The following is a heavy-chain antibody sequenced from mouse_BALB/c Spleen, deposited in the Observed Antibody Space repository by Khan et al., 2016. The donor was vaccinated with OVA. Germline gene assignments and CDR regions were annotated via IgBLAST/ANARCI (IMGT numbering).Heavy chain of an antibody. CDR2: IWGDGST. J-gene: IGHJ4*01. Sequence: QVQLKESGPGLVAPSQSLSITCTVSGFSLTGYGVNWVRQPPGKGLEWLGMIWGDGSTDYNSALKSRLSISKDNSKSQVFLKMNSLHTDDTARYYCARAYYANYREAMDYWGQGTSVTVSS. D-gene: IGHD2-10*01. CDR3: ARAYYANYREAMDY. V-gene: IGHV2-6-7*01. CDR1: GFSLTGYG.